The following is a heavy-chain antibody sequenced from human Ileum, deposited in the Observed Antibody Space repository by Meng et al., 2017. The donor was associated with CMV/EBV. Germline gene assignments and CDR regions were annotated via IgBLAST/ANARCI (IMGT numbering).Heavy chain of an antibody. J-gene: IGHJ4*02. Sequence: ASVKVSCKASGYTFTSYDINWGRQATGQGLEWMGWMNPNSGNTGYAQKFQGRVTMTRNTSISTAYMELSSLRSEDTAVYYCARGKNPSSGYYEKTKADYWGQGTLVTVSS. CDR2: MNPNSGNT. D-gene: IGHD3-22*01. V-gene: IGHV1-8*01. CDR3: ARGKNPSSGYYEKTKADY. CDR1: GYTFTSYD.